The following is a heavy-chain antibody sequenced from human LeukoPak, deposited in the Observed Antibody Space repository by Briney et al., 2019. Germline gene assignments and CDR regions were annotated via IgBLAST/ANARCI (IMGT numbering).Heavy chain of an antibody. Sequence: PGGSLRLSCEGSAFIFSGHWMNWVRQTPGKGLEWVASIKEDGSERQYVNSVKGRFTISRDNAKNSLYLQMNSLRAEDTALYYCAKDIRGGMDVWGQGTTVTVSS. CDR1: AFIFSGHW. CDR3: AKDIRGGMDV. CDR2: IKEDGSER. V-gene: IGHV3-7*03. J-gene: IGHJ6*02. D-gene: IGHD2-21*01.